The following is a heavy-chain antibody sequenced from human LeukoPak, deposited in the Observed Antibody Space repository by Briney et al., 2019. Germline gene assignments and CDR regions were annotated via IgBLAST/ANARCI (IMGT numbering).Heavy chain of an antibody. D-gene: IGHD2-2*01. Sequence: SETLSLTCTVSGGSISSSSYYWGWIRQPPGKGLEWIGSIYYSGSTYYNPSLKSRVTISVDTSKNQFSLKLSSVTAADTAVYYCARARRFCSSTSCYFRLDLFDPWGQGTLVTVSS. V-gene: IGHV4-39*07. CDR2: IYYSGST. CDR1: GGSISSSSYY. CDR3: ARARRFCSSTSCYFRLDLFDP. J-gene: IGHJ5*02.